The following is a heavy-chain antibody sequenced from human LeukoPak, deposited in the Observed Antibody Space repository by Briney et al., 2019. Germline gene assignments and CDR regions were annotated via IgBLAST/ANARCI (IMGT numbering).Heavy chain of an antibody. CDR2: IYPGDSET. CDR1: GYSFSIYW. Sequence: KHGESLKISCKGSGYSFSIYWIGWVRQMPGKGLEWMGIIYPGDSETKYGPSFQGQVTISADKSISTAYLQWSSLKASDTAMYYCARRYGSGWYFDYWGQGTLVTVSS. V-gene: IGHV5-51*01. CDR3: ARRYGSGWYFDY. J-gene: IGHJ4*02. D-gene: IGHD6-19*01.